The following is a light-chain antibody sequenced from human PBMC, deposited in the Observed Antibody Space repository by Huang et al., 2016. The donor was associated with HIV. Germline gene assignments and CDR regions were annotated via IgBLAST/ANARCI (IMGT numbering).Light chain of an antibody. V-gene: IGKV3-11*01. Sequence: EIVLTQYPATLSLSPGERATLSCRASQSVSSYLAWYQQKPGQAPRLLIYDAANRATGIPAKFSGSGSETDFSLTISSLEPEDFAVYYCQQRSNWPLTFGGGTKVEIK. CDR2: DAA. CDR1: QSVSSY. CDR3: QQRSNWPLT. J-gene: IGKJ4*01.